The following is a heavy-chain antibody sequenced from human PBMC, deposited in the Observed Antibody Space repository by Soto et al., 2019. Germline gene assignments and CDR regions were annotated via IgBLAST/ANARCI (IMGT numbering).Heavy chain of an antibody. CDR3: SSFSCFAPQPDRIDY. CDR1: GFTFMTAR. CDR2: IKSKTDGGTS. J-gene: IGHJ4*01. Sequence: GGSLRLPCVGSGFTFMTARLNLVRPAPGKGLEWVGRIKSKTDGGTSDFAAPVRGRFAISRDDPRSMVYVQRDSLRTEDAAVCYCSSFSCFAPQPDRIDYCALRTLVTVSA. V-gene: IGHV3-15*07. D-gene: IGHD2-2*01.